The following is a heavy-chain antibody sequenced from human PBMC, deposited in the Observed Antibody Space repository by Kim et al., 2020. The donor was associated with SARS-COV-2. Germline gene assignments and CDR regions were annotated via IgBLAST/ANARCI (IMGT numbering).Heavy chain of an antibody. CDR2: IHPRGTT. V-gene: IGHV3-48*03. Sequence: GGSLRLSCAASGFTFSSYEMDWVRQAPGKGLELISYIHPRGTTYYAGSVKGRFTISRDNAKNSLYLQMDNLRADDTAVYYCTREFEEEALHTSGYDAFNIWGHGTMVTVSP. CDR1: GFTFSSYE. CDR3: TREFEEEALHTSGYDAFNI. J-gene: IGHJ3*02. D-gene: IGHD3-22*01.